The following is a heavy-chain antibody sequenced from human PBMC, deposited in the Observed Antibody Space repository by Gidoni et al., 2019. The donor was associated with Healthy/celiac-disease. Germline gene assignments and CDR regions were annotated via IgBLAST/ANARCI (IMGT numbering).Heavy chain of an antibody. J-gene: IGHJ4*02. CDR1: GGTFSSYA. Sequence: QVQLVQSGAEVKKPGSSVKVSCKASGGTFSSYAISWVRQAPGQGLEWMGRIIPILGIANYAQKFQGRVTITADKSTSTAYMELSSLRSEDTAVYYCAREGVSSSWYEYYFDYWGQGTLVTVSS. CDR3: AREGVSSSWYEYYFDY. D-gene: IGHD6-13*01. V-gene: IGHV1-69*04. CDR2: IIPILGIA.